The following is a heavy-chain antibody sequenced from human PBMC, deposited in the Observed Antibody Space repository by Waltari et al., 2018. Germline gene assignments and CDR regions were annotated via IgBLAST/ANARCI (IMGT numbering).Heavy chain of an antibody. CDR2: ISGSGGST. Sequence: EVQLVESGGGLVQPGGSLRLSCAASGFTFSSYAMSWVRQAPGKGLEWVSAISGSGGSTYYADSVKGRFTISRDNSKNTLYLQMNSLRAEDTAVYYCAKTSHVGIAVAGDGFDYWGQGTLVTVSS. D-gene: IGHD6-19*01. CDR3: AKTSHVGIAVAGDGFDY. J-gene: IGHJ4*02. V-gene: IGHV3-23*04. CDR1: GFTFSSYA.